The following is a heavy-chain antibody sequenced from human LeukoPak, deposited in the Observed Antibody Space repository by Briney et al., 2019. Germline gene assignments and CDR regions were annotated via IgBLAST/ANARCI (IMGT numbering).Heavy chain of an antibody. J-gene: IGHJ4*02. D-gene: IGHD2-21*02. V-gene: IGHV4-59*01. CDR1: GGSISSYY. CDR2: IYYSGST. Sequence: NPSETLSLTCTVSGGSISSYYWSWIRQPPGKGLEWIGYIYYSGSTNYNPSLKSRVTISVDTSKNQFSLKLSSVTAADTAVYYCARGGGWLLNYYFDYWGQGTLVTVSS. CDR3: ARGGGWLLNYYFDY.